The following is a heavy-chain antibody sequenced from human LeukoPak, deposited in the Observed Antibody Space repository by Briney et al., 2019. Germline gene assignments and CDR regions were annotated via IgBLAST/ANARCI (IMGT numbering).Heavy chain of an antibody. Sequence: PSETLSLTCTVSGGSISSYYWSWIRQPPGKGLEWIGYIYYSGSTNYNPSLKSRVTISVDTSKNQFSLKLSSVTAADTAVYYCARDRAGGDGYNERNFDYWGQGTLVTVSS. J-gene: IGHJ4*02. V-gene: IGHV4-59*01. D-gene: IGHD5-24*01. CDR3: ARDRAGGDGYNERNFDY. CDR1: GGSISSYY. CDR2: IYYSGST.